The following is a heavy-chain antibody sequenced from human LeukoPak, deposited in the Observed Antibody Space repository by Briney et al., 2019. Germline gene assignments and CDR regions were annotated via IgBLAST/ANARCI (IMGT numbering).Heavy chain of an antibody. V-gene: IGHV1-2*02. J-gene: IGHJ4*02. CDR3: ARGGPVVVAATPY. CDR1: GYTFTGYY. CDR2: INPNSGGT. D-gene: IGHD2-15*01. Sequence: GASVKVSCKASGYTFTGYYMHWVRQAPGQGLEWMGWINPNSGGTNYAQKFQGRVTMTRDTSISTAYMELSRLRTDDTAVYYCARGGPVVVAATPYWGQGTLVTVSS.